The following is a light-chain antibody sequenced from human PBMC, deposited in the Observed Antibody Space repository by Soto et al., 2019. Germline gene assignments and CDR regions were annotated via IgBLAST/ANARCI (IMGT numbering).Light chain of an antibody. V-gene: IGKV3-20*01. J-gene: IGKJ2*01. Sequence: EIVLTQSPGTLSLSPGERATLSCRASQNINNNYLAWYQQKPGQAPRLLIYGSSTRATGIPDRFSGSGSGTDFTLTISRLEPEDFAVFYCQQYGSSPRTFGQGTKLDIK. CDR3: QQYGSSPRT. CDR1: QNINNNY. CDR2: GSS.